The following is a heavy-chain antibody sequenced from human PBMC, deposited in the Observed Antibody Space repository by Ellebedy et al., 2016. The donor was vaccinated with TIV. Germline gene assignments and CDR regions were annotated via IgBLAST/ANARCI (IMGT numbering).Heavy chain of an antibody. D-gene: IGHD5-18*01. CDR1: GFTFDDYA. CDR2: ISWNSGSI. V-gene: IGHV3-9*01. J-gene: IGHJ4*02. Sequence: PGGSLRLSCAASGFTFDDYAMHWVRQAPGKGLEWVSGISWNSGSIGYADSVKGRFTISRDNAKNSLYLQMNSLRAEDTALYYCAKVADTAMTFDYWGQGTLVTVSS. CDR3: AKVADTAMTFDY.